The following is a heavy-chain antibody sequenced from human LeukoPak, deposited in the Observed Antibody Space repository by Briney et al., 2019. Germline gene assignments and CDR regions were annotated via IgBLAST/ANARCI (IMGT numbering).Heavy chain of an antibody. J-gene: IGHJ5*02. V-gene: IGHV4-59*01. CDR1: GGSISSYY. CDR2: IYYSGST. Sequence: SETLSLTCTVSGGSISSYYWSWIRQPPGKGLEWIGYIYYSGSTNYNPSLKSRVTISVDTSKNQFSLKLSSVTAADTAVYYCARNPIFGVGWFDPWGQGTLVTVSS. D-gene: IGHD3-3*01. CDR3: ARNPIFGVGWFDP.